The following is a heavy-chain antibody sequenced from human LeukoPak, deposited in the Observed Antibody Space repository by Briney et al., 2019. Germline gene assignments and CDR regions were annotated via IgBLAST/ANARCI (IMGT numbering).Heavy chain of an antibody. J-gene: IGHJ4*02. D-gene: IGHD3-10*01. V-gene: IGHV4-38-2*02. CDR2: IYHSGST. Sequence: SETLSLTCAVSGYSISSGYYWGWIRQPPGKGLEWIGSIYHSGSTYYNPSLKSRVTISVDTSKNQFSLKLSSVTAADTAVYYCARDISRGGCFDYWGQGTLVTVSS. CDR1: GYSISSGYY. CDR3: ARDISRGGCFDY.